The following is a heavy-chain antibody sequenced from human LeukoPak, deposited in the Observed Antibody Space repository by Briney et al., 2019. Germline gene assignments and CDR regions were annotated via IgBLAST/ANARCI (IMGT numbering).Heavy chain of an antibody. V-gene: IGHV1-18*01. J-gene: IGHJ6*03. Sequence: ASVKVSCKASGGTFSSYAISWVRQAPGQGLEWMGWISAYNGNTNYAQKLQGRVTMTTDTSTSTAYMELRSLRSDDTAVYYCARVPPTYYYDSSGRAYYYMDVWGKGTTVTVSS. CDR3: ARVPPTYYYDSSGRAYYYMDV. D-gene: IGHD3-22*01. CDR2: ISAYNGNT. CDR1: GGTFSSYA.